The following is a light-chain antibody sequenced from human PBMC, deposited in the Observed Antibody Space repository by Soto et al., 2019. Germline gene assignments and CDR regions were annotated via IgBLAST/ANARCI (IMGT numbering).Light chain of an antibody. CDR2: DVS. CDR3: SSYTPANTHVL. CDR1: SSDVGGYNY. V-gene: IGLV2-14*03. J-gene: IGLJ2*01. Sequence: QSALTQPASVSGSLGQSITISCIGTSSDVGGYNYVSWYQHHPGKAPKLIICDVSDRPSGISNRFSGSKSGNTAALTISGLQPEDEADYYSSSYTPANTHVLFGGGTTRTAL.